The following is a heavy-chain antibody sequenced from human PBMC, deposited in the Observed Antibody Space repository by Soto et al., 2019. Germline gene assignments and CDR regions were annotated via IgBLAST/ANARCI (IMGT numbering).Heavy chain of an antibody. J-gene: IGHJ4*02. CDR1: GYTSTSYA. CDR2: INTANDNT. CDR3: ARGSSWSYFDY. V-gene: IGHV1-3*04. Sequence: QVQLVQSGAEVKKPGASVKVSCKTSGYTSTSYAVHWVRQAPGHRLEWMGHINTANDNTRFSQKFQGRVTITRDTSASTAYMELSSLKSEDTAVYYCARGSSWSYFDYWGQGTLVTVSS. D-gene: IGHD6-13*01.